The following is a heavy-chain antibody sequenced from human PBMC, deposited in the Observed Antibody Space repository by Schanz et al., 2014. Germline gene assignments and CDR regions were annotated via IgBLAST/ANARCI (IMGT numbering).Heavy chain of an antibody. CDR1: GFTFSRYA. CDR2: ISNDGSDE. D-gene: IGHD5-18*01. V-gene: IGHV3-30*04. Sequence: QVQLVESGGGVVQPGRSVRLSCAASGFTFSRYAMHWVRQAPGKGLEWVAVISNDGSDEHYADSVKGRFTISRDNSKNPLSLQMNSLRAEDTAVYYCAREEGYGYGPGAFDIWGQGTMVTVSS. CDR3: AREEGYGYGPGAFDI. J-gene: IGHJ3*02.